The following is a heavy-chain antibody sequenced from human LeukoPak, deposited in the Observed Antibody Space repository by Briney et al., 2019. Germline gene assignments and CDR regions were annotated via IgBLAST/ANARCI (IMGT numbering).Heavy chain of an antibody. Sequence: GGSLRLSCAASGFTVSSNYMSWVRQAPGKGLEWVSAIYSGGSTYYADSVKGRFTISRDNSKNTLYLQMNSLRAEDTAVYYCAREKGDYYFDYWGQGTLVTVSS. CDR3: AREKGDYYFDY. CDR1: GFTVSSNY. CDR2: IYSGGST. V-gene: IGHV3-53*01. J-gene: IGHJ4*02. D-gene: IGHD2-21*02.